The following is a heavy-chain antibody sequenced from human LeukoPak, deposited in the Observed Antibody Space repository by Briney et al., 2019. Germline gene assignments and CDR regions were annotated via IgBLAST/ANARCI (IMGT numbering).Heavy chain of an antibody. CDR2: ILYDGSNT. CDR1: GFSFRTFP. Sequence: GGSLRLSCAASGFSFRTFPMHWVRQAPGKGLEWVALILYDGSNTYYADSAKGRFTISRDNSKNTLYLQMNSLRPEDTAFYFCARDRSLVGTTFDYWGQGTLVTVSS. J-gene: IGHJ4*02. V-gene: IGHV3-30*03. CDR3: ARDRSLVGTTFDY. D-gene: IGHD1-26*01.